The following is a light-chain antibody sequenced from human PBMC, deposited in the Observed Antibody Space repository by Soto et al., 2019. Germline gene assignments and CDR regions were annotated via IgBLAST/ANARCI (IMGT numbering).Light chain of an antibody. Sequence: QSVLTQPPSASATPGQRGTSSCSGSSSNIGKNAVSWYQHLPVTAPKLVMYKNDQRPSGVPDRFSGSKSGTSASLAISGLQSEVEADYYCASWDDSLNGWVFGGGTKLTVL. J-gene: IGLJ3*02. CDR3: ASWDDSLNGWV. V-gene: IGLV1-44*01. CDR2: KND. CDR1: SSNIGKNA.